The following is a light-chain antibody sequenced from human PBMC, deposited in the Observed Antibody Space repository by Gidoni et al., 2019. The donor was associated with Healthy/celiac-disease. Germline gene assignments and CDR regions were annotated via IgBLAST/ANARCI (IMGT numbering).Light chain of an antibody. Sequence: DIQMNQSPSSLSASVGDRVTITCRASQSISSYLNWYQQKPGKAPKLLIYAASSLQRGVPSRFSGSGSGTDFTLTISSLQPEDFATYYCQQSYSTPYTFGQGTKLEIK. CDR3: QQSYSTPYT. V-gene: IGKV1-39*01. CDR1: QSISSY. J-gene: IGKJ2*01. CDR2: AAS.